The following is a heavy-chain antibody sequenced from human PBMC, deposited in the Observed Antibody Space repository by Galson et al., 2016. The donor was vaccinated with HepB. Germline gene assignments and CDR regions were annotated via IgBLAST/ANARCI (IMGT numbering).Heavy chain of an antibody. CDR3: TRSRRSLLAVADYDY. Sequence: SLRLSCAASGFTFSGSTMHWVRQASGKGLEWVGLIRTKADSYVTSYGESVKGRVTISRDDSKRTAYLQMNSLKTEDTAVYYCTRSRRSLLAVADYDYWGQGTLVTVSS. CDR1: GFTFSGST. V-gene: IGHV3-73*01. J-gene: IGHJ4*02. D-gene: IGHD6-19*01. CDR2: IRTKADSYVT.